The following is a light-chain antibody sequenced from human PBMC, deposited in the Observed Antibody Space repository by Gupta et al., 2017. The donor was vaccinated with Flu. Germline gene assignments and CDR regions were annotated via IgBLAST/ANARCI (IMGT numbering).Light chain of an antibody. CDR2: RAS. V-gene: IGKV3-15*01. J-gene: IGKJ2*01. Sequence: EIVMTKSPATLSVSTGERATLSCRASQSVSSNLAWYQQKPGQPPRLLIFRASTRAAGIPDRFSGSGSGTDFTLTISSLQSEDLGVYDCQQFNVWPPYTFGQGTKLEIK. CDR3: QQFNVWPPYT. CDR1: QSVSSN.